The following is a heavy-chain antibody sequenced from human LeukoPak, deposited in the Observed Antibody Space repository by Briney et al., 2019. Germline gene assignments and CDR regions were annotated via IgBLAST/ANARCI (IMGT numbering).Heavy chain of an antibody. J-gene: IGHJ6*03. CDR1: GFTFSSYS. D-gene: IGHD4-17*01. CDR3: ARDSTMVTTYLDYYYMDV. Sequence: TGGSLRLSCAASGFTFSSYSMNWVRQAPGKGLEWVSSISSSSSYIYYADSVKGRFTISRDNAKNSLYLQMNSLRAEDTAVYYCARDSTMVTTYLDYYYMDVWGKGTTVTVSS. CDR2: ISSSSSYI. V-gene: IGHV3-21*01.